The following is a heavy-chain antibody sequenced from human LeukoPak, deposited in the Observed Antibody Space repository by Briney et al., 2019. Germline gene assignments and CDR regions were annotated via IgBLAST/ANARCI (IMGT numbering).Heavy chain of an antibody. D-gene: IGHD2-2*01. Sequence: PSETLSLTCSVSGGSIRSSDDYWGFVRQTPGKGLAWMGSIYYTGSSHYNPSLKSRATISVDTSKNQFSLKLSSVTAADTAVYYCARGHCSSTSCYRGPRRGLDYWGQGTLVTVSS. CDR1: GGSIRSSDDY. J-gene: IGHJ4*02. V-gene: IGHV4-39*07. CDR3: ARGHCSSTSCYRGPRRGLDY. CDR2: IYYTGSS.